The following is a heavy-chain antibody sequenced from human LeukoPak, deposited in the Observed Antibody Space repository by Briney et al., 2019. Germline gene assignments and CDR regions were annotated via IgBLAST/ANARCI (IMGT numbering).Heavy chain of an antibody. CDR1: GYTFTGYY. J-gene: IGHJ6*03. Sequence: GASVKVSCKASGYTFTGYYMHWVRQAPGQGLEWMGWISAYNGNTNYAQKLQGRVTMTTDTSTSTAYMELRSLRSDDTAVYYCAREYSSSWYSHYYYYYYMDVWGKGTTVTISS. V-gene: IGHV1-18*04. D-gene: IGHD6-13*01. CDR2: ISAYNGNT. CDR3: AREYSSSWYSHYYYYYYMDV.